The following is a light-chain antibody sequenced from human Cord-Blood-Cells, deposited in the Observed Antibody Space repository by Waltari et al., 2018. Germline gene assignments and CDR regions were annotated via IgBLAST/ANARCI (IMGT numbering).Light chain of an antibody. V-gene: IGKV1-39*01. CDR1: QSISSY. Sequence: DIQMTQSPSSLSASVGDRVTITCRASQSISSYLNWYQQKPGKAPKLLIYAASSLQSGVPSRFSGSGSGTDFTLTISRLQPEDFATCYCQQSYSTLTFGGGTKVEIK. J-gene: IGKJ4*01. CDR2: AAS. CDR3: QQSYSTLT.